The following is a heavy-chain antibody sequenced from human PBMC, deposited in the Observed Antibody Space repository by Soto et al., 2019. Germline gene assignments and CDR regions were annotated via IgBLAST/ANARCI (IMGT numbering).Heavy chain of an antibody. J-gene: IGHJ4*02. CDR2: ISAYNGNT. Sequence: GASVKVSCKASGYTFTSYGISWVRQAPGQGLEWMGWISAYNGNTNYAQKLQGRVTMTTDTSTSTAYMELRSLRSDDTAVYYCAKGGGTYWSDTSAYSAFDYWAQGTLVTVSS. V-gene: IGHV1-18*01. D-gene: IGHD3-22*01. CDR1: GYTFTSYG. CDR3: AKGGGTYWSDTSAYSAFDY.